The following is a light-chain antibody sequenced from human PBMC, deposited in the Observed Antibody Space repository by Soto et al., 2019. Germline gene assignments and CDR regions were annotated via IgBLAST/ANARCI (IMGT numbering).Light chain of an antibody. CDR2: AAS. CDR3: QQSYTTLFT. J-gene: IGKJ3*01. V-gene: IGKV1-39*01. CDR1: QSISNY. Sequence: DIQMTQSPSSLSASVGDRVTITCRASQSISNYLNWYQQKPGKAPKLLIYAASSLQSGVPSRFSGIGSGTDFALTISSLQPEDFETYACQQSYTTLFTFGPGTNVDIK.